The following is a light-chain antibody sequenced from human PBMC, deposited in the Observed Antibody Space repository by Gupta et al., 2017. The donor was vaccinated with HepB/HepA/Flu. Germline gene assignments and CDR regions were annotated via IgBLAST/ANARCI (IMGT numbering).Light chain of an antibody. Sequence: DIQMTQSPSTLSASVGDRVTITCRASQRVGTWLAWYQQKPGKAPKLLIYKGSSLESGVPSRFSGSGSGTEFTLTISSLQPDDFATYYCQQWDSNLWAFGQGTKVEIK. V-gene: IGKV1-5*03. CDR3: QQWDSNLWA. CDR1: QRVGTW. J-gene: IGKJ1*01. CDR2: KGS.